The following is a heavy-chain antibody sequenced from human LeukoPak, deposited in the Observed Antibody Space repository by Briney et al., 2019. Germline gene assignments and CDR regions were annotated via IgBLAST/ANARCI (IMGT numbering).Heavy chain of an antibody. V-gene: IGHV3-21*06. D-gene: IGHD2/OR15-2a*01. CDR2: ISPGVGGYT. J-gene: IGHJ6*02. CDR3: VRDVSRRIGMDV. CDR1: GFSFNSYT. Sequence: GGSLRLSCLASGFSFNSYTMNWVREAPGKGLEWVSTISPGVGGYTWYAESVRGRFTISRDNPENSLYLQMDSLRADDTAVYYCVRDVSRRIGMDVWGQGTTVTVSS.